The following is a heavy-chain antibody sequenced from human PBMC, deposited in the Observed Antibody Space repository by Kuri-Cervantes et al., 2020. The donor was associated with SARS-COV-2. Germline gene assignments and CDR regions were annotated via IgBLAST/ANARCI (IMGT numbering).Heavy chain of an antibody. Sequence: GGSLRLSCAASGFTFSSYAMSWVRQAPGKGLEWASAIGTAGDPYYPGSVKGRFTMSRENAKNSLYLQINSLRAEDPAVYYCAKGRYSSSSGDAFDIWGQGTMATVSS. V-gene: IGHV3-13*05. CDR2: IGTAGDP. D-gene: IGHD6-6*01. CDR3: AKGRYSSSSGDAFDI. J-gene: IGHJ3*02. CDR1: GFTFSSYA.